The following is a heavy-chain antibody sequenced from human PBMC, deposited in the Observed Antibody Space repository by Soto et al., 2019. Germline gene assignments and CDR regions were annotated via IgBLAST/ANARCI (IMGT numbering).Heavy chain of an antibody. CDR2: ISYDGSNK. V-gene: IGHV3-30-3*01. D-gene: IGHD4-17*01. CDR1: GFTFSSYA. CDR3: AGSRRHYGDYPYLDY. Sequence: QVQLVESGGGVVQPGRSLRLSCAASGFTFSSYAMHWVRQAPGKGLEWVAVISYDGSNKYYADSVKGRFTISRDNSKNTLYLQMNSLRAEDTAVYYCAGSRRHYGDYPYLDYWGQGTLVTVSS. J-gene: IGHJ4*02.